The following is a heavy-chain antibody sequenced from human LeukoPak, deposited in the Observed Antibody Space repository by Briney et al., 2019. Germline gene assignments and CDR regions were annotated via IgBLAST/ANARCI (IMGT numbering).Heavy chain of an antibody. J-gene: IGHJ4*02. D-gene: IGHD1-14*01. V-gene: IGHV3-53*01. CDR1: GFTVITND. CDR3: ARGVEPLAANTLAY. Sequence: GGSLRLSCAASGFTVITNDMTWVRQAPGKGLEWVSVLYSDGNKKYADSVQGRFTISRDNSKNTLYLEMNSLSPDDTAVYYCARGVEPLAANTLAYWGQGTLVTVSP. CDR2: LYSDGNK.